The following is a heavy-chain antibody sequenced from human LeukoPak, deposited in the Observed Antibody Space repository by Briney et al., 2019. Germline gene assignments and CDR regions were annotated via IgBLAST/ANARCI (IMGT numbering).Heavy chain of an antibody. D-gene: IGHD6-19*01. CDR3: AKTLEGIEQWHTYPIHAFDI. V-gene: IGHV3-7*03. Sequence: PGGSLRLSCAASGFTFSSYWMSWVRQAPGKGLEWVANIKQDGSEKYYVDSVKGRFTISRDNAKNSLYLQMNSLRAEDTAVYYCAKTLEGIEQWHTYPIHAFDIWGQGTMVTVSS. CDR2: IKQDGSEK. CDR1: GFTFSSYW. J-gene: IGHJ3*02.